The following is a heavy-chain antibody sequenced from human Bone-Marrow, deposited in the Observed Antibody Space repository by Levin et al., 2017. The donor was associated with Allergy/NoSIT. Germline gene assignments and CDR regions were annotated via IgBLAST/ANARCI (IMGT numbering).Heavy chain of an antibody. CDR1: GFTFSSYS. V-gene: IGHV3-21*01. CDR2: ISSSSSYI. D-gene: IGHD1-26*01. Sequence: LSLTCAASGFTFSSYSMNWVRQAPGKGLEWVSSISSSSSYIYYADSVKGRFTISRDNAKNSLYLQMNSLRAEDTAVYYCARGQGGRPRRWDYWGQGTLVTVSS. CDR3: ARGQGGRPRRWDY. J-gene: IGHJ4*02.